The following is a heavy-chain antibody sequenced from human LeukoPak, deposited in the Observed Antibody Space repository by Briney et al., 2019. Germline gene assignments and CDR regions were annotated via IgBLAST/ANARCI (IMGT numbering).Heavy chain of an antibody. CDR2: IYYSGST. CDR3: ARLGSYHDF. CDR1: GGSISSSSYY. V-gene: IGHV4-39*01. Sequence: SETLSLTCTVSGGSISSSSYYWAWIRQPPGKGLEWIGTIYYSGSTYYNPSLKSRVTISGDTSRSQLSLKLTSVTAADTAVYFCARLGSYHDFWGQGALVTVSS. D-gene: IGHD1-26*01. J-gene: IGHJ4*02.